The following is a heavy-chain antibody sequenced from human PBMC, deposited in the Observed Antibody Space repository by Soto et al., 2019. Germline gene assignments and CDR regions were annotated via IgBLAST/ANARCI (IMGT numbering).Heavy chain of an antibody. Sequence: ASVKVSCKASGYTFTSYYMHWVRQAPGQGLEWMGIINPSGGSTSYAQKFQGRVTMTRDTSTSTVYMELSSLRSEDTAVYYCARGPRQYYYDSSGYSWFDPWGQGTLVTVSS. D-gene: IGHD3-22*01. CDR2: INPSGGST. V-gene: IGHV1-46*03. J-gene: IGHJ5*02. CDR3: ARGPRQYYYDSSGYSWFDP. CDR1: GYTFTSYY.